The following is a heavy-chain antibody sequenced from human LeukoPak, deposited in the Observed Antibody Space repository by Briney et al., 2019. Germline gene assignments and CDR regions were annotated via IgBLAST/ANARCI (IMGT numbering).Heavy chain of an antibody. D-gene: IGHD6-6*01. CDR1: GYTFTSYG. CDR2: INPSGGST. CDR3: ARGWPIRQLVPENWFDP. V-gene: IGHV1-46*01. J-gene: IGHJ5*02. Sequence: ASVKVSCKASGYTFTSYGISWVRQAPGQGLEWMGIINPSGGSTSYAQKFQGRVTMTRDTSTSTVYMELSSLRSEDTAVYYCARGWPIRQLVPENWFDPWGQGTLVTVSS.